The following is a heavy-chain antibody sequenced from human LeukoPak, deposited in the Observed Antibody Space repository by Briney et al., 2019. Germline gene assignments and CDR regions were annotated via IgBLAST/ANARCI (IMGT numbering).Heavy chain of an antibody. Sequence: GGSLRLSCAASGFTFSSYAMSWVRQAPGKGLEWVSAISGSGGSTYYADSVKGRFTISRDNSKNTLYLQMNSLRAEDTAVYYCAKDPPGVGLRYGSYYFDYWGQGTLVTVSS. CDR2: ISGSGGST. V-gene: IGHV3-23*01. CDR3: AKDPPGVGLRYGSYYFDY. J-gene: IGHJ4*02. D-gene: IGHD5-12*01. CDR1: GFTFSSYA.